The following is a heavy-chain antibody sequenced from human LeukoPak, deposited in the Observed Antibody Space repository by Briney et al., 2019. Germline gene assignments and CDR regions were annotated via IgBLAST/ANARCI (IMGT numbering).Heavy chain of an antibody. V-gene: IGHV4-30-4*08. D-gene: IGHD3-10*01. CDR3: ARVGSITLVRGVRHTAFDP. J-gene: IGHJ5*02. Sequence: PSETLSLTCTVSGGSISSGDYYWSWIRQPPGKGLEGIGYIYYSGSTYYNPSLKSRVTISVDTSKNQFSLNLSSVTAADTAAYYCARVGSITLVRGVRHTAFDPWGQGTLVTVSS. CDR2: IYYSGST. CDR1: GGSISSGDYY.